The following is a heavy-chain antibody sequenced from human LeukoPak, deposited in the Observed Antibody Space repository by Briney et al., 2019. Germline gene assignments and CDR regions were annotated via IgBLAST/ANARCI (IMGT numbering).Heavy chain of an antibody. CDR3: ATDSGSSPFDY. CDR1: GGSISSGSYY. D-gene: IGHD1-26*01. J-gene: IGHJ4*02. Sequence: PSETLSLTCTVSGGSISSGSYYWGWIGQPAGKGLEWIGRIYTSGSTNYTPSLKSRVTISVDTSKNQFSLKLSSVTAADTAVYYCATDSGSSPFDYWGQGTLVTVSS. CDR2: IYTSGST. V-gene: IGHV4-61*02.